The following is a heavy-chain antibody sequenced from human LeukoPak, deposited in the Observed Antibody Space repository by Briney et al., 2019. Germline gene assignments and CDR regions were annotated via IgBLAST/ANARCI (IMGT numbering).Heavy chain of an antibody. CDR2: IYYSGST. CDR1: GGSISSYY. D-gene: IGHD1-20*01. J-gene: IGHJ6*02. Sequence: SETLSLTCTVSGGSISSYYWSWIRQPPGKGLEWIGYIYYSGSTNYNPSLKSRVTISVDTSKNQFSLKLSSVTAADTAVYYCARLYPYNWNYYYYCGMDVWGQGTTVTVSS. CDR3: ARLYPYNWNYYYYCGMDV. V-gene: IGHV4-59*08.